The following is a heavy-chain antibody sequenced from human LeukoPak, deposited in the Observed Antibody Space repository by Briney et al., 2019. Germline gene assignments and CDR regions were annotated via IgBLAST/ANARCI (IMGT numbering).Heavy chain of an antibody. CDR1: GFTFSSDG. Sequence: GRSLRLSCAASGFTFSSDGMHWVRRAPGKGLEWVAVISYDGSSKYYADSERGRFTISRDNSKNTLYLQMNSLRGEDTAVYYCAKDRSSTWSLDFWGQGTLVTVSS. V-gene: IGHV3-30*18. J-gene: IGHJ4*02. CDR3: AKDRSSTWSLDF. D-gene: IGHD6-13*01. CDR2: ISYDGSSK.